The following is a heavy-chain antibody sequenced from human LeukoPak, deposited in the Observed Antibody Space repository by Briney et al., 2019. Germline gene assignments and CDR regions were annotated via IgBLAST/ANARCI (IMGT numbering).Heavy chain of an antibody. V-gene: IGHV3-33*08. CDR3: ARFHSNLLAFDI. J-gene: IGHJ3*02. Sequence: QPGGSLRLSCEASGLTFSNHGMSWVRQAPGKGLEWVAVIWYDGSNKYYADSVKGRFTISRDNSKNTLYLQMNSLRAEDTAVYYCARFHSNLLAFDIWGQGTVVTVSS. CDR1: GLTFSNHG. CDR2: IWYDGSNK. D-gene: IGHD2-15*01.